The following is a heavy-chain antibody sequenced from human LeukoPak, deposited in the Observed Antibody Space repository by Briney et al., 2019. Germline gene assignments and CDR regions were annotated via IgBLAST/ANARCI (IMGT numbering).Heavy chain of an antibody. CDR2: IRSKANSYAT. D-gene: IGHD3-10*01. CDR3: TRHVYGSGSYHQVSGDY. Sequence: GGSLRLSCAASGFTFSGSAMHWVRQASGKGLEWVGRIRSKANSYATAYAASVKGRFTISRDDSKNTAYLQMNSLKTEDTAVYYCTRHVYGSGSYHQVSGDYWGQGTLVTVSS. CDR1: GFTFSGSA. J-gene: IGHJ4*02. V-gene: IGHV3-73*01.